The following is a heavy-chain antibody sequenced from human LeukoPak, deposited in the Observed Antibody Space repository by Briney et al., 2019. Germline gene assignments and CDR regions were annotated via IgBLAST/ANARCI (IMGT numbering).Heavy chain of an antibody. J-gene: IGHJ4*02. CDR3: ARGVTGIRL. Sequence: GGSLRPSCEASGFTFSTYWMTWVRQAPGKGLEWVANIKEDGREKNYVDSVKGRFTISRDNAKNSLYLQMNSPRVEDTGVYYCARGVTGIRLWGRGTLVTVSS. CDR2: IKEDGREK. V-gene: IGHV3-7*01. D-gene: IGHD2-21*02. CDR1: GFTFSTYW.